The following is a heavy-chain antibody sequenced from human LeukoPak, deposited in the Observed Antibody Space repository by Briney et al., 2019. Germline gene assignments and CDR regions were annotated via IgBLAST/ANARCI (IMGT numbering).Heavy chain of an antibody. J-gene: IGHJ4*02. D-gene: IGHD6-19*01. Sequence: PGRSLRLSCAASGFTFDDYAMHWVRQAPGKGLEGVSGISWNSGSIGYADSVKGRFIISRDNAKNSLYLQMNSLRAEDTALYYCAKSTAVAGNTFDYWGQGTLVTVSS. CDR1: GFTFDDYA. CDR3: AKSTAVAGNTFDY. CDR2: ISWNSGSI. V-gene: IGHV3-9*01.